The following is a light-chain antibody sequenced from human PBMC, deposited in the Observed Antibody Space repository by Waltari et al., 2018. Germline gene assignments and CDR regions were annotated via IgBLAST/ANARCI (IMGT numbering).Light chain of an antibody. Sequence: DIVMTQTPLFLPVTPGESASISCRSTQSLFNSPYGEIFFDWYLQKQGRSPHLRCYSGSVRAYGVRDRFSGRGSGTGFTLKISRVEAEDVGVYYGMQRVEFPWTFGQGTKLEI. CDR2: SGS. CDR3: MQRVEFPWT. J-gene: IGKJ2*01. CDR1: QSLFNSPYGEIF. V-gene: IGKV2-40*01.